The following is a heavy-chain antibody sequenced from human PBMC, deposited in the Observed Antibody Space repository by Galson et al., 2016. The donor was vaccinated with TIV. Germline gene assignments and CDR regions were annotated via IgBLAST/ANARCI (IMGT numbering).Heavy chain of an antibody. V-gene: IGHV4-59*01. J-gene: IGHJ6*02. D-gene: IGHD3-9*01. CDR1: GVSINTYY. CDR3: ARMYYDILGYQGLDV. Sequence: SETLSLTCTVSGVSINTYYWTWIRQPPGKGLEWIGFIYYSETTNYNPSLESRATISGATSKHQFSLNLSSVTAADTAVYYCARMYYDILGYQGLDVWGQGTTVTVSS. CDR2: IYYSETT.